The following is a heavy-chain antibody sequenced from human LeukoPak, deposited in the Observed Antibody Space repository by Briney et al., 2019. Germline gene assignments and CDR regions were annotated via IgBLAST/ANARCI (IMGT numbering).Heavy chain of an antibody. V-gene: IGHV3-7*01. J-gene: IGHJ4*02. CDR1: GFTFSWYW. CDR2: IKEDGSIK. CDR3: AREGLDLLVWDTAMASDY. Sequence: PGVSLRLSCAASGFTFSWYWMSWVRQAPGKGLEWVANIKEDGSIKYYVDSVKGRLTISRDNAKSSLYLQMNSLRAEDTAAYYCAREGLDLLVWDTAMASDYWGQGTLVTVSS. D-gene: IGHD5-18*01.